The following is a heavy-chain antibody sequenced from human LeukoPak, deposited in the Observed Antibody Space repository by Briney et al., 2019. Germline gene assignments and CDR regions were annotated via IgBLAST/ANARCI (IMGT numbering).Heavy chain of an antibody. CDR1: GGSISSGNHY. J-gene: IGHJ3*02. Sequence: PSETLSLTCTVSGGSISSGNHYWSWIRQPPGKGLEWIGYIYNSGSTYYNPSLKSRDTVSVDTSKNQFSLKLSSVTAADTAVYYCARGGGYYDSSGYYTNNDAFDIWGQGTMVTVSS. CDR3: ARGGGYYDSSGYYTNNDAFDI. V-gene: IGHV4-30-4*01. D-gene: IGHD3-22*01. CDR2: IYNSGST.